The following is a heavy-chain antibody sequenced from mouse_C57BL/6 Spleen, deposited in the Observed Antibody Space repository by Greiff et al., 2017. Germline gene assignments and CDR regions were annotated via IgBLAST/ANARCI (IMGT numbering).Heavy chain of an antibody. Sequence: EVQGVESGGGLVKPGGSLKLSCAASGFTFSSYAMSWVRQTPEKRLEWVATISDGGSYTYYPDNVKGRFTISRDNAKNNRYLQLSHLKSEDTAMYYCARAITTVVDAMDYWGQGTSVTVAT. J-gene: IGHJ4*01. V-gene: IGHV5-4*01. CDR1: GFTFSSYA. CDR3: ARAITTVVDAMDY. CDR2: ISDGGSYT. D-gene: IGHD1-1*01.